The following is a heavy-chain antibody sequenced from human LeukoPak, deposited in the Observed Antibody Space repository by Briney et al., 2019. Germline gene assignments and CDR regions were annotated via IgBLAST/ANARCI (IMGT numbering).Heavy chain of an antibody. V-gene: IGHV3-74*01. Sequence: GGSLRLSCAASGFTFSGYAMNWVRQAPGKGLVWVSRINTDGSSTSYADSVKGRFTISRDNAKNSLYLQMNSLRAEDTAVYYCASPMWLSHYYYYYYMDVWGKGTTVTVSS. D-gene: IGHD3-22*01. CDR1: GFTFSGYA. J-gene: IGHJ6*03. CDR2: INTDGSST. CDR3: ASPMWLSHYYYYYYMDV.